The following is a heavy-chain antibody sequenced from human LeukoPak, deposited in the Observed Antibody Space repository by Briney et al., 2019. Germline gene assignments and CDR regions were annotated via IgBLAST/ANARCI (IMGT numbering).Heavy chain of an antibody. CDR1: GFTFSSYE. V-gene: IGHV3-48*03. CDR2: ISSSGSTI. J-gene: IGHJ6*04. D-gene: IGHD3-10*02. Sequence: GGSLRLSCAASGFTFSSYEMNWVRQAPGKGLEWVSYISSSGSTIYYADSVKGRFAISRDNAKNSLYLQMNSLRAEDTAVYYCAELGITIIGGVWGKGTTVTISS. CDR3: AELGITIIGGV.